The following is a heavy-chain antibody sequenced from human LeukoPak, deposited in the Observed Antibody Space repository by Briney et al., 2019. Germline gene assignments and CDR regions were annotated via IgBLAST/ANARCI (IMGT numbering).Heavy chain of an antibody. V-gene: IGHV1-18*01. CDR1: GYTFTSYG. D-gene: IGHD3-9*01. J-gene: IGHJ4*02. Sequence: ASVKVSCKASGYTFTSYGISWVRQAPGQGLEWMGWISAYNGNTNYAQKLQGRVTMTTDTSTSTAYMELRGLRSDDTAVYYCARVGILRYFDWLLSGHSLFDYWGQGTLVTVSS. CDR3: ARVGILRYFDWLLSGHSLFDY. CDR2: ISAYNGNT.